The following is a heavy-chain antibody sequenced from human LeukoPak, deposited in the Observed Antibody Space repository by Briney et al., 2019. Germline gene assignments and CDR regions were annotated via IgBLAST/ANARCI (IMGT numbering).Heavy chain of an antibody. Sequence: SETLSLTCTVSGGSINNYYWSWLRQPPGKGLEWIGYISYSGSTDYNPCLKSRVTISVDTSKNQFSLVLTSVTAADTAVYYCTREPDTVTAGVWGQGTFVTVSS. D-gene: IGHD4-17*01. J-gene: IGHJ4*02. CDR1: GGSINNYY. CDR2: ISYSGST. CDR3: TREPDTVTAGV. V-gene: IGHV4-59*01.